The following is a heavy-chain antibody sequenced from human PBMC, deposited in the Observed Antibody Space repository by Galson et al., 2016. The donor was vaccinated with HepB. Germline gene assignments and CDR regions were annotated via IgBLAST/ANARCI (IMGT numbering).Heavy chain of an antibody. CDR3: ARGVDKNYYFYGMDV. CDR2: TYYRSEWYN. D-gene: IGHD3/OR15-3a*01. Sequence: CAISGDSVSSNSATWDWIRQSPSRGLEWLGRTYYRSEWYNDYAVSVESRISINSDASQNQFSLQQDSVTPEDTAVYYCARGVDKNYYFYGMDVWGQGTTVTVSS. V-gene: IGHV6-1*01. J-gene: IGHJ6*02. CDR1: GDSVSSNSAT.